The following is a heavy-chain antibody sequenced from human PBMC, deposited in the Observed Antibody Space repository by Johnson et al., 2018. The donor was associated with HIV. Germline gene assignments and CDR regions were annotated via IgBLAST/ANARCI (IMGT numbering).Heavy chain of an antibody. CDR1: GFTFSFYW. J-gene: IGHJ3*02. CDR2: IKQDGTEK. CDR3: AKVIAVAGTGAFDI. D-gene: IGHD6-19*01. Sequence: VQLVESGGGLVQPGGSLRLSCAASGFTFSFYWMSWVRQAPGKGLEWVANIKQDGTEKFYADYVKGRFTISRDNARNSLHLQMNTVRAEDTAVYYCAKVIAVAGTGAFDIWGQGTMVTVSS. V-gene: IGHV3-7*01.